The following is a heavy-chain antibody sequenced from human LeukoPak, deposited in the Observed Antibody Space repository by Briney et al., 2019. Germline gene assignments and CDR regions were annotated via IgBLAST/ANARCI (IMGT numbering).Heavy chain of an antibody. Sequence: SDTLSLTCAVSGYSISSDNWWGWIRPPPGKGLEWIGYIYYSGSTYYNPSLKSRVTMSVDTSKNQLSPKLSSVTAVDTAVYYCAKKIAAAAWFDPWGQGTLVTVSS. V-gene: IGHV4-28*01. CDR3: AKKIAAAAWFDP. J-gene: IGHJ5*02. CDR2: IYYSGST. D-gene: IGHD6-13*01. CDR1: GYSISSDNW.